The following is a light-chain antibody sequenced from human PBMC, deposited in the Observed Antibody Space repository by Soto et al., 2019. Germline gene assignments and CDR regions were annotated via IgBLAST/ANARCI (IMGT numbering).Light chain of an antibody. CDR3: QQYGSSPPYT. V-gene: IGKV3-20*01. CDR2: ASS. J-gene: IGKJ2*01. CDR1: QSVSNNY. Sequence: EVVLTQSPGTLSLSPGERATLSCRASQSVSNNYLASYQQTPGQSPKLLIFASSDRATGIPDRLSGSGSGTDFTLTISSLEPEDFAVYYCQQYGSSPPYTFGPGTKLEIK.